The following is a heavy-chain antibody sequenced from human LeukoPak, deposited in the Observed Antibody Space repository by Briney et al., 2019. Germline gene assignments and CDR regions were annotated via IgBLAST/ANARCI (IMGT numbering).Heavy chain of an antibody. CDR2: INPSGGST. V-gene: IGHV1-46*01. D-gene: IGHD5-12*01. J-gene: IGHJ4*02. CDR1: GYTFTGYY. Sequence: GASVKVSCKASGYTFTGYYMHWVRQAPGQGLEWMGIINPSGGSTSYALKFQGRVTMTRDMSTSTVYMELSSLRSEDTAVYYCARDTLDYNFDYWGQGTLVTVSS. CDR3: ARDTLDYNFDY.